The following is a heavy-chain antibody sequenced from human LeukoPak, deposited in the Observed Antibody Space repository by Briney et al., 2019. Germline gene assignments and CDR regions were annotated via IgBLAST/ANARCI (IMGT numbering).Heavy chain of an antibody. CDR2: ISSSSSTI. J-gene: IGHJ6*02. D-gene: IGHD2-21*02. Sequence: GGSLRLSCAASGFTFSSYSMNWVRQAPGKGLEWVSYISSSSSTIYYADSVKGRFTISRDNAKNSLYLQMNSLRDEDTAVYYCARVDDCGGDCYPRVGYYYGMDVWGQGTTVTVSS. CDR1: GFTFSSYS. CDR3: ARVDDCGGDCYPRVGYYYGMDV. V-gene: IGHV3-48*02.